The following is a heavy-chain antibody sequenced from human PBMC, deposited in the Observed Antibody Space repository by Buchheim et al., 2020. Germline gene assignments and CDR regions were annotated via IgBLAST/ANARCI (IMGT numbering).Heavy chain of an antibody. CDR3: METGTSSDS. D-gene: IGHD1-7*01. J-gene: IGHJ4*02. CDR2: IRGEANSYAT. CDR1: GFTFSGSD. Sequence: EVQLVESGGGLVQPGGSLTLSCVASGFTFSGSDIHWVRQASGKRLEWVGLIRGEANSYATIYGASMKGRITISRDNSNNPAYLQMNSLKTEDTAVYYCMETGTSSDSWGQGTL. V-gene: IGHV3-73*02.